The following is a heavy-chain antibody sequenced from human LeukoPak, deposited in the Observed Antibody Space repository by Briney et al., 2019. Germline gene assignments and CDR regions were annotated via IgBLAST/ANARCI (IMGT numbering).Heavy chain of an antibody. V-gene: IGHV3-48*03. D-gene: IGHD2-15*01. J-gene: IGHJ4*02. CDR2: ISSSGSTI. CDR3: ARGCSGGSCYTWNIRGFDS. CDR1: GFTFSSYE. Sequence: GGSLRLSCAASGFTFSSYEMNWVRQAPGKGLEWVSYISSSGSTIYYADSVKGRFTISRDNAKNSLYLQMNSLRAEDTAVYYCARGCSGGSCYTWNIRGFDSWGQGTLVTVSS.